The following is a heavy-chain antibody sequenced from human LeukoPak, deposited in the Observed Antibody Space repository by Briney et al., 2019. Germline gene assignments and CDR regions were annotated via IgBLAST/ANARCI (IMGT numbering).Heavy chain of an antibody. Sequence: PGGSLRLSCAASGFTFSSYAMSWVRQAPGKGLEWVSAISGSGGSAYYADSVKGRFTISRDNSKNTLYLQMNSLRAEDTAVYYCAKVDYGDSLSFDYWGQGTLVTVSS. CDR2: ISGSGGSA. CDR1: GFTFSSYA. J-gene: IGHJ4*02. CDR3: AKVDYGDSLSFDY. V-gene: IGHV3-23*01. D-gene: IGHD4-17*01.